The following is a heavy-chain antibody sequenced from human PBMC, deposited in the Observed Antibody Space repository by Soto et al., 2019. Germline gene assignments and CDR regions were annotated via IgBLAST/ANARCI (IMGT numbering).Heavy chain of an antibody. CDR1: GCTFTQDS. D-gene: IGHD3-9*01. Sequence: PLQCSHRRSGCTFTQDSMTWMQAATDQGLEWMGWISAYNGNTNLAQNFQGRVIMTTDTSTTTAYLELRSLRSDDTAIYYCTRAAYDILTGHYNGGAFEIWGQGTMVTVSS. V-gene: IGHV1-18*04. J-gene: IGHJ3*02. CDR2: ISAYNGNT. CDR3: TRAAYDILTGHYNGGAFEI.